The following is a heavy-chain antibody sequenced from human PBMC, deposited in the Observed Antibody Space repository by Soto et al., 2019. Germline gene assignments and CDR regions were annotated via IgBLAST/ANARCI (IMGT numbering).Heavy chain of an antibody. CDR1: VRHISGTNDY. J-gene: IGHJ4*02. CDR3: ARAKFGELLRLEF. V-gene: IGHV4-30-4*01. Sequence: TCSGSVRHISGTNDYRNWIRQSPGKGPEWIGYIFSSGNTYNNPSLNTRAALSVDTFKNQLSLMLTSVTAADTAVYYWARAKFGELLRLEFWGRGILVTVSS. D-gene: IGHD1-26*01. CDR2: IFSSGNT.